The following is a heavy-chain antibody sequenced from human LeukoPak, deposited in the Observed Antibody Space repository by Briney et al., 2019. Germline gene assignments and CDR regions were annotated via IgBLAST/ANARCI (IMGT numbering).Heavy chain of an antibody. CDR2: ISGSGGST. CDR3: AKDTTIASKTYYYDSSGYCVECGSFDY. D-gene: IGHD3-22*01. V-gene: IGHV3-23*01. J-gene: IGHJ4*02. Sequence: GGSLRLSCAASGFTFSSYAMSWVRQAPGKGLEWVSAISGSGGSTYYADSVKGRFTISRDNSKNTLYLQMNSLRAEDTAVYYCAKDTTIASKTYYYDSSGYCVECGSFDYWGQGTLVTVSS. CDR1: GFTFSSYA.